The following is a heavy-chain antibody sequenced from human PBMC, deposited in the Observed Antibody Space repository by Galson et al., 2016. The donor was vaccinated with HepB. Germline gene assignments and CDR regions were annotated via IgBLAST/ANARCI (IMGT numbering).Heavy chain of an antibody. Sequence: ETLSLTCTVSGGSISSRSYYWGWIRQPPGKGLEWIASIHSSGSPYYYNPSLKSRVTISVDTSKNQFSLRLRSVTTADTALYFCARHEGYGSGPPWDDWGQGTLVTVSS. CDR3: ARHEGYGSGPPWDD. D-gene: IGHD5-18*01. CDR1: GGSISSRSYY. J-gene: IGHJ4*02. CDR2: IHSSGSPY. V-gene: IGHV4-39*01.